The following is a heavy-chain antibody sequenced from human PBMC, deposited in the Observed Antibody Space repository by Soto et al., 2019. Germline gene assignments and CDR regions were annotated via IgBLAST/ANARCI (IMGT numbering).Heavy chain of an antibody. CDR3: ARGPQWGRIDV. CDR1: GFTFSSYG. Sequence: QVQLVESGGGVVQAGRSLRLSCAASGFTFSSYGMHWVRQAPGKGLEWVAVIWYDGSNKYYADSVKGRLTISRDNSKNTLYLQSNGLRAEDTAVSCGARGPQWGRIDVWGPGTLVTVSS. CDR2: IWYDGSNK. V-gene: IGHV3-33*01. J-gene: IGHJ4*02. D-gene: IGHD3-16*01.